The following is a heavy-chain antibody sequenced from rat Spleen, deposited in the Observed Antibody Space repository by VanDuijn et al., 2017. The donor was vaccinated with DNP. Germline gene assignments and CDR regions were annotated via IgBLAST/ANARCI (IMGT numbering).Heavy chain of an antibody. D-gene: IGHD1-1*01. CDR1: GYSITSNY. CDR3: ARLPITTVADY. V-gene: IGHV3-1*01. CDR2: ISYSGST. J-gene: IGHJ2*01. Sequence: EVQLQESGPDLVKPSQSLSLTCSVTGYSITSNYWGWIRKFPGNKMEYIGHISYSGSTNYNPSLKSRFSITRDTSKNQFFLQLNSVTTEDTATYYCARLPITTVADYWGQGVMVTVSS.